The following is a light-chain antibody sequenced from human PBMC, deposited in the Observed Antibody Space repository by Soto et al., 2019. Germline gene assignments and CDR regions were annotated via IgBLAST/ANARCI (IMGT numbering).Light chain of an antibody. CDR1: QGISSY. J-gene: IGKJ4*01. CDR3: QQLNNYPST. CDR2: AAS. V-gene: IGKV1-9*01. Sequence: IQLTQSPSSLSASVGDRVTITCRASQGISSYLGWYQQKPGKAPKLLIYAASTLQSGVPSRFSGSGSGTDFTLTISSLQPEDCATYYCQQLNNYPSTFGGGTKVDIK.